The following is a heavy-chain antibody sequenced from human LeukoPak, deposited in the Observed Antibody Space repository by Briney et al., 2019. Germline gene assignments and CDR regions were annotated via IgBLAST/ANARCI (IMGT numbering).Heavy chain of an antibody. CDR3: GSRDKGYYYGLDV. Sequence: PGGSLRLSCVASGFTGSSNYMSWVRHAPGKGLEWVSIISGGGNTYYADSVKDRFTISRDNSKSTLYLQMKSLRAEDTAVYYCGSRDKGYYYGLDVWGQGTTVTVSS. V-gene: IGHV3-66*01. D-gene: IGHD5-24*01. CDR2: ISGGGNT. J-gene: IGHJ6*02. CDR1: GFTGSSNY.